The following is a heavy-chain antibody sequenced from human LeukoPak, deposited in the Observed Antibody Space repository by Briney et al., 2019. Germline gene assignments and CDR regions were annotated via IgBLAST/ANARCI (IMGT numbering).Heavy chain of an antibody. CDR1: GYTFTSYY. CDR3: ARPYCSGGSCHYFDY. J-gene: IGHJ4*02. D-gene: IGHD2-15*01. Sequence: ASVKVSCKASGYTFTSYYMHWVRQAHGQGLEWMGIINPSGGSTSYAQKFQGRVTMTRDMSTSTVYMELSSLRSEDTAVYYCARPYCSGGSCHYFDYWGQGTLVTVSS. CDR2: INPSGGST. V-gene: IGHV1-46*01.